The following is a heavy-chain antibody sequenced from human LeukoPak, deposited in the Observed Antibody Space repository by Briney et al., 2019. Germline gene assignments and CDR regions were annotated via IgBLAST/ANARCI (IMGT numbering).Heavy chain of an antibody. CDR3: ARETPYGSLTFDY. Sequence: GGSLRLSCAASGFTLSSNPESWVTHAPGKGLESGPNMQPDGGEKHYVDPVKGRFTLSRDNAKNPLYLQMNSLRAEANAVYYRARETPYGSLTFDYWGQATRVTDSS. CDR1: GFTLSSNP. V-gene: IGHV3-7*03. CDR2: MQPDGGEK. D-gene: IGHD3-10*01. J-gene: IGHJ4*02.